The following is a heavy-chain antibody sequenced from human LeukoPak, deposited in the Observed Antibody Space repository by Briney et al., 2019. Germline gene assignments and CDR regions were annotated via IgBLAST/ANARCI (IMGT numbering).Heavy chain of an antibody. CDR3: ARERPEPYYYDSSGYYDHYYYMDV. CDR2: IKQDGSEK. Sequence: GGSLRLSCAASGFTFSSYWMSWVRQAPGKGLEWVANIKQDGSEKYYVDSVKGRFTISRDNAKNSLYLQMNSLRAEDTAVYYCARERPEPYYYDSSGYYDHYYYMDVWGKGTTVTVSS. J-gene: IGHJ6*03. V-gene: IGHV3-7*01. CDR1: GFTFSSYW. D-gene: IGHD3-22*01.